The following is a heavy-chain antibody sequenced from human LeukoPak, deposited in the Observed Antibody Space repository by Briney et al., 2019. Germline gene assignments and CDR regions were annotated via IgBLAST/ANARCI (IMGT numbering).Heavy chain of an antibody. CDR2: INPDGSTR. CDR1: GFTLSASW. D-gene: IGHD2-2*01. CDR3: AKANQLLSYFDY. Sequence: TGGSLRLSCVTSGFTLSASWMSWVRQAPGKGLEWVASINPDGSTRHHVDSVKGRFTISRDNSKNTLYLQMNSLRAEDTAVYYCAKANQLLSYFDYWGQGTLVTVSS. V-gene: IGHV3-7*03. J-gene: IGHJ4*02.